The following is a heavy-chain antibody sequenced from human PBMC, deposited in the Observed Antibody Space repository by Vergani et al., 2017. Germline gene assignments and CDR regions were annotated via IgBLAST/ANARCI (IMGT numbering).Heavy chain of an antibody. CDR3: ARVNTETNGHLYYYYYMDV. J-gene: IGHJ6*03. CDR1: GGSFTSYH. V-gene: IGHV4-34*01. Sequence: QVQLQQWGGGLLKPSETLSLTCVVNGGSFTSYHWTWIRQSPGEGLEWVGDIDHTGRPDYNPSLMSRLTMSVDKSRNQFSLTLNSVTATDTAISFCARVNTETNGHLYYYYYMDVWGQGTAVTVS. D-gene: IGHD4-11*01. CDR2: IDHTGRP.